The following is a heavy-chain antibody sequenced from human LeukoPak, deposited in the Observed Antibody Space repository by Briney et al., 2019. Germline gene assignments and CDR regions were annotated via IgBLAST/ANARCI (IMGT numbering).Heavy chain of an antibody. D-gene: IGHD1-1*01. Sequence: GGSLRLSCAASGFTFNKYAMSWVRQAPGMGLEWLSYVSGSGGATYYADSVKGRFTISRDNSKNTVYLQMGSLGAEDTAVYYCAKNRGGTYKYYMDVWGNGTTVTVSS. J-gene: IGHJ6*03. V-gene: IGHV3-23*01. CDR2: VSGSGGAT. CDR1: GFTFNKYA. CDR3: AKNRGGTYKYYMDV.